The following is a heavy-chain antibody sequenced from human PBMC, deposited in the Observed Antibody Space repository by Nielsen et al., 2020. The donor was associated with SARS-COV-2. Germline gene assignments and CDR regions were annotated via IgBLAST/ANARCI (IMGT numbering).Heavy chain of an antibody. CDR3: ATGVAEF. CDR2: INEDGGDK. Sequence: GSLRLSCEVSGFMFSNYWMTWVRQAPGKGLEWVANINEDGGDKYYVDSVKGRFTISRDNAKNSLYLQMNSLTAVDTAVYYCATGVAEFWGQGTLVTVSS. V-gene: IGHV3-7*03. D-gene: IGHD6-13*01. CDR1: GFMFSNYW. J-gene: IGHJ4*02.